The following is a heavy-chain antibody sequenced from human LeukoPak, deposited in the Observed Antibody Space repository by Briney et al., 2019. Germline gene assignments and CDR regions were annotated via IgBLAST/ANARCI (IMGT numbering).Heavy chain of an antibody. D-gene: IGHD6-6*01. J-gene: IGHJ4*02. CDR2: IHPDDSDT. CDR3: AGRYSSSSGYFDY. Sequence: GESLKISCQGSGYSFTSYWIGWVRRMPGKGLEWMGIIHPDDSDTRYSPSFQGQVTISADKSISTTYLQWSSLKASDTAMYYCAGRYSSSSGYFDYWGQGTLVTVSS. V-gene: IGHV5-51*01. CDR1: GYSFTSYW.